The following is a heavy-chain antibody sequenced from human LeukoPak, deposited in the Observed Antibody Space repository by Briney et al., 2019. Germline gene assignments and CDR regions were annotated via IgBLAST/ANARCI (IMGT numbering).Heavy chain of an antibody. CDR3: ARDHMTTVTKNDY. CDR2: IKQDGSEK. J-gene: IGHJ4*02. CDR1: GFTFSSYW. Sequence: SGGSLRLPCAASGFTFSSYWMSWVRQAPGKGLEWLANIKQDGSEKYYVDSVKGRFTISRDNAKNSLYLQMNSLRAEDTAVYYCARDHMTTVTKNDYWGQGTLVTVSS. D-gene: IGHD4-17*01. V-gene: IGHV3-7*03.